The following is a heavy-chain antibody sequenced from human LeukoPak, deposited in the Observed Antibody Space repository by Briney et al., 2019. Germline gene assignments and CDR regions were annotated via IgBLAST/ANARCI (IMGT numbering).Heavy chain of an antibody. J-gene: IGHJ4*02. CDR3: AKVRGYSYGYDY. V-gene: IGHV3-23*01. CDR2: ISGSGGST. CDR1: GFTFSSYA. D-gene: IGHD5-18*01. Sequence: PGGSLRLSCAASGFTFSSYAMSWVRQAPGKGLEWVSAISGSGGSTYYADSVKGRFTISSDNSKNTLYLQMNSLRAEDTAVYYCAKVRGYSYGYDYWGQGTLVTVSS.